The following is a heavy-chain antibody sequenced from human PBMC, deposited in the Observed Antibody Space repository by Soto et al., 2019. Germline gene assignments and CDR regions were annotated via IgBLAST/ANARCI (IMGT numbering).Heavy chain of an antibody. CDR2: ISSSTSI. V-gene: IGHV3-21*01. Sequence: GGSLRLSCGASGFTFSSYSINWVRQAPGKGLGWVSSISSSTSIYYADSVTGRFTTSSDNAKTSLNLQMNSLRAEDTAVYYCARSRVRIQLWHPGGMDVWGQGTTVTVSS. CDR3: ARSRVRIQLWHPGGMDV. CDR1: GFTFSSYS. D-gene: IGHD5-18*01. J-gene: IGHJ6*02.